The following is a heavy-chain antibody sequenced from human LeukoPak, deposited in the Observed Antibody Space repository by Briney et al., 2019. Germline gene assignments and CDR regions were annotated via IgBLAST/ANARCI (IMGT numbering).Heavy chain of an antibody. CDR2: ISGHASNI. J-gene: IGHJ4*02. CDR3: AKLAEKDTDAFRPIDY. CDR1: GFIFNNFA. D-gene: IGHD3-16*01. Sequence: PGGSLRLSCTASGFIFNNFAMSWVRQAPGKGLEWVSTISGHASNIYYADSVKGRFTISRDNSKNTLYLQMNSLRAEDTALYVCAKLAEKDTDAFRPIDYWGQGTLVTVSS. V-gene: IGHV3-23*05.